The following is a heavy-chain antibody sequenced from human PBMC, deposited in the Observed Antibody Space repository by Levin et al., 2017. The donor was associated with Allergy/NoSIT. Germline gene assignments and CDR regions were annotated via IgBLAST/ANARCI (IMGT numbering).Heavy chain of an antibody. CDR1: GGSISSGDYY. CDR3: ARVGEDIVVVGDAFDI. J-gene: IGHJ3*02. Sequence: SETLSLTCTVSGGSISSGDYYWSWIRQPPGKGLEWIGYIYYSGSTYYNPSLKSRVTISVDTSKNQFSLKLSSVTAADTAVYYCARVGEDIVVVGDAFDIWGQGTMVTVSS. D-gene: IGHD2-2*01. CDR2: IYYSGST. V-gene: IGHV4-30-4*01.